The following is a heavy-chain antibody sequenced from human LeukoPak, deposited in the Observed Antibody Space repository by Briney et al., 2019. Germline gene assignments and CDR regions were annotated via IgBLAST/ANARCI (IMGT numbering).Heavy chain of an antibody. Sequence: PGGSLRLSCAASGFTFTKYWMTWIRQAPGKGLEWVSYISRSGGTIYYPDSVKGRFTISRDNAKNSLYLQMNSLRAEDTAVYYCALATQREGFDYWGQGTLVTVSS. CDR2: ISRSGGTI. CDR1: GFTFTKYW. J-gene: IGHJ4*02. CDR3: ALATQREGFDY. V-gene: IGHV3-11*01. D-gene: IGHD6-25*01.